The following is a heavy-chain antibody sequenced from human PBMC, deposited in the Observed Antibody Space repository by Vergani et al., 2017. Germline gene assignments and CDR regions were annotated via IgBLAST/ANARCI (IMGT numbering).Heavy chain of an antibody. Sequence: QVKLQESGPGLLKPSQTLSLTCTVSGEPIRSVSHYWSSIRQPAGKGAEWIGHINTGGSTELNPSFKSRLAISVDTSKSQFSLKLKSVTVAATAVYYCARSRPYCASGSCTAIWGQGTLVTVSS. V-gene: IGHV4-61*02. J-gene: IGHJ4*02. CDR1: GEPIRSVSHY. CDR3: ARSRPYCASGSCTAI. CDR2: INTGGST. D-gene: IGHD2-15*01.